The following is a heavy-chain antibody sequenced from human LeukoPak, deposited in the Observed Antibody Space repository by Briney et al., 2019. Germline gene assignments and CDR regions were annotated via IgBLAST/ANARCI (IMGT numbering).Heavy chain of an antibody. D-gene: IGHD4/OR15-4a*01. CDR1: GFSISSSAYN. J-gene: IGHJ6*03. CDR2: VYYTGRT. Sequence: SETLSLTCTVSGFSISSSAYNWGWIRQPAGKGLGWIRSVYYTGRTDYNPSLQSRATVTADMSTNKFSLKLMSVTAADTGVYFCACQRATMGSTYYYMDVWGKGTTVIVSS. V-gene: IGHV4-39*07. CDR3: ACQRATMGSTYYYMDV.